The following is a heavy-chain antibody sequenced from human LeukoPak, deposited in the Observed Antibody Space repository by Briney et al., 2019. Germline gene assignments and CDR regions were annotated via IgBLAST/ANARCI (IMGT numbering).Heavy chain of an antibody. V-gene: IGHV4-59*01. D-gene: IGHD5-12*01. CDR1: GGSISSYY. CDR3: ARVIVAPWGYYYYMDV. Sequence: LSETLSLTCTVSGGSISSYYWSWIRQPPGKGLEWIGYIYYSGSTNYNPSLKSRVTISVDTSKNQFSLKLSSVTAADTAVYYCARVIVAPWGYYYYMDVWGKGTTVTVSS. CDR2: IYYSGST. J-gene: IGHJ6*03.